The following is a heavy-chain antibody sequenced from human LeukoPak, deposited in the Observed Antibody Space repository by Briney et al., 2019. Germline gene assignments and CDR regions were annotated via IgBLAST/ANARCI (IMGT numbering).Heavy chain of an antibody. J-gene: IGHJ4*02. D-gene: IGHD3-22*01. Sequence: GGSLRLSCAASGFTFSSCAMSWVRQAPEKGLEWVSAISGSGGSTYYADSVKGRFTISRDNSKNTLYLQMNSLRAEDTAVYYCAKDGYYYDSSGSDYWGQGTLVTVSS. CDR3: AKDGYYYDSSGSDY. CDR1: GFTFSSCA. V-gene: IGHV3-23*01. CDR2: ISGSGGST.